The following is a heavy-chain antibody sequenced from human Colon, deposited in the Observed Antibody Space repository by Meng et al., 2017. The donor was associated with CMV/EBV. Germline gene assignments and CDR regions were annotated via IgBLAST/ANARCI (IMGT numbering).Heavy chain of an antibody. J-gene: IGHJ6*02. Sequence: GGPLRSSCEASGSRFSTFGLTWVRQAPGKGLEWAASIRSSGSYVYYADSVKGRFTISRGNSKNSLFLQMDSLRAEDTALYYCARSLVVPSARYYYGMDVWGQGTTVTVSS. V-gene: IGHV3-21*01. CDR2: IRSSGSYV. CDR1: GSRFSTFG. CDR3: ARSLVVPSARYYYGMDV. D-gene: IGHD2-2*01.